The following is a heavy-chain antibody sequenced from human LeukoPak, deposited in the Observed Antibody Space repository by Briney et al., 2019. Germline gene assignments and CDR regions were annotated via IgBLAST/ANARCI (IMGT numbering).Heavy chain of an antibody. Sequence: GRSLRLSCAASGFTFSSYGMHWVRQAPGKGLEWVAVIWYDGSNKYYADSVKGRFTISRDNSKNTLYLQMNSLRAEDTAVYYCARDREAPGYSSSLDYWGQGTLVTVSS. CDR1: GFTFSSYG. J-gene: IGHJ4*02. V-gene: IGHV3-33*01. D-gene: IGHD6-13*01. CDR3: ARDREAPGYSSSLDY. CDR2: IWYDGSNK.